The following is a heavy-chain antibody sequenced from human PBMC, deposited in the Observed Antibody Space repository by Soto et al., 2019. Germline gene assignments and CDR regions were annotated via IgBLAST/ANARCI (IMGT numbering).Heavy chain of an antibody. V-gene: IGHV3-23*01. D-gene: IGHD2-15*01. J-gene: IGHJ6*02. CDR2: ISGSGGAT. CDR3: ARDRGYDAHDYYYNAMDV. Sequence: PGGSLRLSCAASGFTFTSFAVSWVRQAPGKGPEWVSAISGSGGATYYADSVKGRFTVSRDNSRNTVYLQMNSLRAEDTAVYYCARDRGYDAHDYYYNAMDVWGQGTTVTVSS. CDR1: GFTFTSFA.